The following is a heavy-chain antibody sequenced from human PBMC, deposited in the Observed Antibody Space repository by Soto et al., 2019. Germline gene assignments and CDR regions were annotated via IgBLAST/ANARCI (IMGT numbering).Heavy chain of an antibody. J-gene: IGHJ3*02. CDR3: AKVMMGQLLVHDAFDI. D-gene: IGHD6-13*01. CDR2: ISGSGGST. Sequence: GGSLRLSCAASGFTFSSYAMSWVRQAPGKGLEWGSAISGSGGSTYYADSVKGRFTISRDNSKNTLYLQMNSLRAEDTAVYYCAKVMMGQLLVHDAFDIWGQGTMVTVSS. CDR1: GFTFSSYA. V-gene: IGHV3-23*01.